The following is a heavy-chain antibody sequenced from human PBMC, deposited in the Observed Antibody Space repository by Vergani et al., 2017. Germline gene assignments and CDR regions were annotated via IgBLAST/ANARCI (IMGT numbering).Heavy chain of an antibody. D-gene: IGHD1-26*01. CDR2: IYYSGST. CDR3: ARVSGSYPYYFDY. V-gene: IGHV4-59*01. Sequence: QLKLQESCPGLVKPSETLSLTCTVSGGSISSYYWSWIRQPPGKGLEWIGYIYYSGSTNYNPSLKSRVTISVDTSKNQFSLKLSSVTAADTAVYYCARVSGSYPYYFDYWGQGTLVTVSS. J-gene: IGHJ4*02. CDR1: GGSISSYY.